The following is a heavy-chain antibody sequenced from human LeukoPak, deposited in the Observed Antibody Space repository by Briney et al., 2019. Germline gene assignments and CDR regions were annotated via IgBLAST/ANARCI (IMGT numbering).Heavy chain of an antibody. CDR2: IYSDGTT. CDR3: ARAKLLWFGELPKREKSFDY. J-gene: IGHJ4*02. CDR1: GFIVNNNY. V-gene: IGHV3-53*01. Sequence: GGSLRLSCAASGFIVNNNYMSWVRQAPGKGLEWVSGIYSDGTTYYADSVRGRFTISRDNSKNTLYLQMNSLRAEDTAVYYCARAKLLWFGELPKREKSFDYWGQGTQVTVSS. D-gene: IGHD3-10*01.